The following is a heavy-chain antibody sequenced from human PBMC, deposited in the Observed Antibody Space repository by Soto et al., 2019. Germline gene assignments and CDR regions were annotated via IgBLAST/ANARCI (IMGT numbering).Heavy chain of an antibody. CDR2: ISISSSNI. D-gene: IGHD5-18*01. CDR1: GFTFSRYA. Sequence: EVQLVESGGGLVKPGGSLRLSCAASGFTFSRYAMNWVRQAPGKGLEWVSSISISSSNIYYADSVKGRFTISRDNAKNSLYRQMNSRRAEDTGVYYCARDPYRYAYDYWSGMDAGGQETTVTVSS. V-gene: IGHV3-21*06. CDR3: ARDPYRYAYDYWSGMDA. J-gene: IGHJ6*02.